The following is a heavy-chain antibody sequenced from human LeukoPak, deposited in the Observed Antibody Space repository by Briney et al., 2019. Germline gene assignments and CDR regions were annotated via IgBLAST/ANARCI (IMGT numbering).Heavy chain of an antibody. D-gene: IGHD2-2*01. Sequence: GGSLRLSCATSGFTFSSYGMHWVRQAPGKGLEWVSSISSDSRHIFYADSLEGRFTISRDNARNSLFLQMNSLRDEDTAVYYCARLYCSTTRCYAGDYWGQGTLVTVSS. V-gene: IGHV3-21*01. J-gene: IGHJ4*02. CDR1: GFTFSSYG. CDR2: ISSDSRHI. CDR3: ARLYCSTTRCYAGDY.